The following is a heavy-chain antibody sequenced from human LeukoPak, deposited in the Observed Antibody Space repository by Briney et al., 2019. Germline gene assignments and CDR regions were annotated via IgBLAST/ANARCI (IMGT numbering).Heavy chain of an antibody. D-gene: IGHD2-15*01. CDR3: ARDLGGSCYSP. Sequence: ASVRVSSTASVYTFTSYGISWVRQAPGQGREWMGWISAYNGNTNYAQKLQGRVTMTTDTSTSTAYMELRSLRSDDTAVYYCARDLGGSCYSPWGQGTLVTVSS. CDR2: ISAYNGNT. J-gene: IGHJ5*02. V-gene: IGHV1-18*01. CDR1: VYTFTSYG.